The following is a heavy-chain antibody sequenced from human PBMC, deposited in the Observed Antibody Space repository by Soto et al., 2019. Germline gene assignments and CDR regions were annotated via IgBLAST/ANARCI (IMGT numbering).Heavy chain of an antibody. Sequence: PSETLSLTCTVSGGSISSGGYYWSWIRQHPGRGLEWIGYIYYSGSTYYNPSLKSRVTISVDTSKNQFSLKLSSVTAADTAVYYCARVFGFGGMDVWGQGTTVTVSS. D-gene: IGHD3-10*01. V-gene: IGHV4-31*03. CDR2: IYYSGST. CDR1: GGSISSGGYY. CDR3: ARVFGFGGMDV. J-gene: IGHJ6*02.